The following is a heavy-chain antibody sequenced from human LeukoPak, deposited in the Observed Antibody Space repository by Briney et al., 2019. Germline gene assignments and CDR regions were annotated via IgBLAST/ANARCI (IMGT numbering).Heavy chain of an antibody. Sequence: SETLSLTCTVSGGSISSSSYYWGWIRQPPGKGLEWIGSIYYSGSTYYNPSLKSRVTISVDTSKNQFSLKLSSVTAADTAVYYCARFSTRSRSQKNAFDIWGQGTMVTVSS. CDR2: IYYSGST. CDR1: GGSISSSSYY. CDR3: ARFSTRSRSQKNAFDI. D-gene: IGHD6-13*01. J-gene: IGHJ3*02. V-gene: IGHV4-39*07.